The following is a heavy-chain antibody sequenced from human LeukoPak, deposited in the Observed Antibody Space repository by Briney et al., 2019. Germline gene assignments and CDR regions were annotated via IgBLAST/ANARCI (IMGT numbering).Heavy chain of an antibody. D-gene: IGHD2-15*01. CDR2: ISSRSSYI. J-gene: IGHJ6*03. V-gene: IGHV3-21*01. Sequence: GGSLRLSCAASGFTFSSYAMNWVRQAPGKGLEWVSSISSRSSYIYYADSVKGRFTISRDNAKNSLYLQMKSLRVEDTAVYYCARDTSVEVVADTDYYYYMNVWGKGTTVTVSS. CDR1: GFTFSSYA. CDR3: ARDTSVEVVADTDYYYYMNV.